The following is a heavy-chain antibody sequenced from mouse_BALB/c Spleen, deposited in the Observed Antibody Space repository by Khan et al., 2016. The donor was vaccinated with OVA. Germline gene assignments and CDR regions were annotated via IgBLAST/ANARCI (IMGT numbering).Heavy chain of an antibody. CDR3: ARENYYGRSCYTMDY. V-gene: IGHV1S41*01. Sequence: DLVKPGASVKLSCKASGYTFTSYWINWIKQRPGQGLEWIGRIAPGSSNASYNDMFKGKATLTVDTSSSTAYIQLSSLSSEDSAVYFGARENYYGRSCYTMDYWGQGTSVTVSS. J-gene: IGHJ4*01. CDR1: GYTFTSYW. CDR2: IAPGSSNA. D-gene: IGHD1-1*01.